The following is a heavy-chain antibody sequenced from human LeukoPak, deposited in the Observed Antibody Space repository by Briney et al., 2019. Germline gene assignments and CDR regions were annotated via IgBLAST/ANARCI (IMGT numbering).Heavy chain of an antibody. J-gene: IGHJ4*02. D-gene: IGHD4-11*01. CDR1: GGSISSSSYY. CDR2: IYYSGST. Sequence: PSETLSLTCTVSGGSISSSSYYWGWIRQPPGKGLEWIGSIYYSGSTYYNPSLKSRVTISVDTSKNQFSLKLSSVTAADTAVYYCARPADDYSNYGPFDYWGQGTLVTVSS. CDR3: ARPADDYSNYGPFDY. V-gene: IGHV4-39*01.